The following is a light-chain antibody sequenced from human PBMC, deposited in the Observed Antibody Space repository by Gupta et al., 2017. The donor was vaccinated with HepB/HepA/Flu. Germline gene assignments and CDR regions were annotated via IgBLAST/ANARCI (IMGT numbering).Light chain of an antibody. CDR1: QSLLASDGNTF. CDR2: YVS. V-gene: IGKV2-30*01. J-gene: IGKJ1*01. Sequence: EVVMTQSPLSLPVTLGQPASISCRSSQSLLASDGNTFLIWFQQRPGQSPRRLIYYVSKRDSGVPDRFSGSGSGTDFTLRISRVEAEDVGIYYCMQGTHWPWTFGQGTKVEIK. CDR3: MQGTHWPWT.